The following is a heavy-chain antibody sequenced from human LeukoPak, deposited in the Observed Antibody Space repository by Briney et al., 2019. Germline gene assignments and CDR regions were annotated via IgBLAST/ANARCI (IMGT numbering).Heavy chain of an antibody. D-gene: IGHD3-10*01. V-gene: IGHV4-39*07. CDR3: ASAGYYYGSGSPWAFDI. CDR1: GGSISSSSYY. Sequence: PSETLSLTCTVSGGSISSSSYYWGWIRQPPGKGLEWIGSIYYSGSTYYNPSLKSRVTISVDTSKNQFSLKLSSVTAADTAVYYCASAGYYYGSGSPWAFDIWGQGTMVTVSS. J-gene: IGHJ3*02. CDR2: IYYSGST.